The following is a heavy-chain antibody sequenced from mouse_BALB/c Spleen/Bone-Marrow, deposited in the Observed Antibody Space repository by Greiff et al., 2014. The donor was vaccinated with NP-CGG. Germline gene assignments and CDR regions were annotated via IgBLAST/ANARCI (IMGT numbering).Heavy chain of an antibody. V-gene: IGHV1-87*01. CDR2: IYPGDGDT. CDR3: ASSYGNYDAMDY. Sequence: VQLVESGAELARPGASVKLSCKASGYTFTSYWMQWVKQRPGQGLQWIGAIYPGDGDTRYTQKFRGKATLTADKSSNTAYMQLSSLTSEDSAVYFCASSYGNYDAMDYWGQGTSVTVSS. CDR1: GYTFTSYW. D-gene: IGHD2-1*01. J-gene: IGHJ4*01.